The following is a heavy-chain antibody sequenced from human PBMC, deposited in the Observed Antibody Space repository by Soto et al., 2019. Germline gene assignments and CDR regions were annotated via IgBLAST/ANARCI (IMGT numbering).Heavy chain of an antibody. J-gene: IGHJ3*02. CDR2: IYYSGTT. V-gene: IGHV4-59*01. D-gene: IGHD2-21*02. CDR3: ESKNIVVVTDAFDI. Sequence: PSETLSLTCTVSGGSISSYYWSWIRQPPGKGLEWIGYIYYSGTTNYNPSLKSRVTISVDTSKNQFSLKLSSVTAADTEVYYCESKNIVVVTDAFDIWGQGTMVTVSS. CDR1: GGSISSYY.